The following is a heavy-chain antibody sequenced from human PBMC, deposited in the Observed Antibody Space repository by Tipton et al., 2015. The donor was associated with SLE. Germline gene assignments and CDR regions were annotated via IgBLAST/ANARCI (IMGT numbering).Heavy chain of an antibody. D-gene: IGHD3-10*01. CDR2: IYTSGST. CDR3: ASPSRGY. V-gene: IGHV4-4*09. J-gene: IGHJ4*02. CDR1: GGSFSGYY. Sequence: TLSLTCAVYGGSFSGYYWSWIRQPAGKGLEWIGYIYTSGSTNYNPSLKSRVTISVDTSKNQFTLKLSSVTAADTAVYYCASPSRGYWGQGTLLTVSS.